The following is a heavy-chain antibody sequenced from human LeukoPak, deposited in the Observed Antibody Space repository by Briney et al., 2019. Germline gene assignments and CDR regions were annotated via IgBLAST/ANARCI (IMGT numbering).Heavy chain of an antibody. J-gene: IGHJ4*02. CDR1: GFIFSTYG. CDR3: ARGGGVNY. D-gene: IGHD2-8*02. V-gene: IGHV3-33*01. CDR2: IWYDGSQR. Sequence: GGSLRLSCVASGFIFSTYGLHWVRQSPGRGLEWVAVIWYDGSQRYYADSVKGRFTISRDDSQNTIYLQMDSLRAEDTAVYYCARGGGVNYWGQGTLVTVSS.